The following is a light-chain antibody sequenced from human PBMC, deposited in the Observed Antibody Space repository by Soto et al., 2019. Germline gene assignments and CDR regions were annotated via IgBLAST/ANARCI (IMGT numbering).Light chain of an antibody. CDR2: GVS. J-gene: IGKJ1*01. Sequence: EIVMTQSPATLSVSPGERATLSCRASQSVSSNLAWYQQKPGQPPRLLISGVSNRATGIPARFSGSGSGTDFTLTISSLEPEDFAVYYCQQRSNWPLTWTFGQGTKVDIK. CDR3: QQRSNWPLTWT. V-gene: IGKV3-11*01. CDR1: QSVSSN.